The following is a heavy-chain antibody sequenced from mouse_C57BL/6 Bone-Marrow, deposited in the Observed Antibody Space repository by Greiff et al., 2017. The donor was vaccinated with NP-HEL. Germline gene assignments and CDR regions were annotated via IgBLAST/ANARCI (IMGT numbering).Heavy chain of an antibody. CDR1: GYTFTSYW. CDR2: INPSNGGT. Sequence: VQLQQSGPELVKPGASVKLSCKASGYTFTSYWMHWVKQRPGQGLEWIGNINPSNGGTNYNEKFKSKATLTVDKSSSTAYMQLSSLTSEDSAVYYCARPDDYDGAWFAYWGQGTLVTVSA. J-gene: IGHJ3*01. V-gene: IGHV1-53*01. CDR3: ARPDDYDGAWFAY. D-gene: IGHD2-4*01.